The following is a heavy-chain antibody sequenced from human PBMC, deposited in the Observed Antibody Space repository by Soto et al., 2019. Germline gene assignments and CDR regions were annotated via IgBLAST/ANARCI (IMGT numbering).Heavy chain of an antibody. CDR3: ARSIEYSSSFGY. V-gene: IGHV3-48*01. CDR1: GFTFSSYS. Sequence: GGSLRLSCAASGFTFSSYSMNWVRQAPGKGLEWVSYISSSSSTIYYADSVKGRFTISRDNAKKSVYLQMNSLRAEDTAVYYCARSIEYSSSFGYWGQGTLVTVSS. CDR2: ISSSSSTI. J-gene: IGHJ4*02. D-gene: IGHD6-6*01.